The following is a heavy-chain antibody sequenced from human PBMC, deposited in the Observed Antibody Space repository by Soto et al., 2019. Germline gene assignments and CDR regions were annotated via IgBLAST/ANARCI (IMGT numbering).Heavy chain of an antibody. J-gene: IGHJ6*02. CDR2: ISSSSSYI. CDR3: AKYLADYDFWSGYTTYYYGMDV. D-gene: IGHD3-3*01. Sequence: PGGSLRLSCAASGFTFSSYSMNWVRQAPGKGLEWVSSISSSSSYIYYADSVKGRFTISRDNAKNTLYLQMNSLRAEDTAVYYCAKYLADYDFWSGYTTYYYGMDVWGQGTTVTVSS. CDR1: GFTFSSYS. V-gene: IGHV3-21*01.